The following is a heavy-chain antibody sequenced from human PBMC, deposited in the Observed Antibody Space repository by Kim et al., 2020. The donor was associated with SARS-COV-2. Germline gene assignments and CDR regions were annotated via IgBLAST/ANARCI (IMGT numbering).Heavy chain of an antibody. J-gene: IGHJ4*02. CDR2: INTNTGNP. D-gene: IGHD6-19*01. CDR1: GYTFTSYA. CDR3: ARKHLLGSGWFI. Sequence: ASVKVSCESFGYTFTSYAINWVRQAPGQGLEWMGWINTNTGNPTYAQGFTGRFVFSLDTSVNTAYLQISSLKAEDTAIYYCARKHLLGSGWFIWGQGTLVTVSS. V-gene: IGHV7-4-1*02.